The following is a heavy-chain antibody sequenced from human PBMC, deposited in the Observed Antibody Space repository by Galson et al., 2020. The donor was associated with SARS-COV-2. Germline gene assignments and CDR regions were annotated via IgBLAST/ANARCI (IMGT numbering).Heavy chain of an antibody. CDR2: ISWNSGSI. CDR1: GFTFDDYA. J-gene: IGHJ4*02. CDR3: AKDIQYGSGSYLSY. Sequence: GGSLRLSCAASGFTFDDYAMHWVRQAPGKGLEWVSGISWNSGSIGYADSVKGRFTISRDNAKNSLYLQMNSLRAEDTALYYCAKDIQYGSGSYLSYWGQGTLVTVSS. V-gene: IGHV3-9*01. D-gene: IGHD3-10*01.